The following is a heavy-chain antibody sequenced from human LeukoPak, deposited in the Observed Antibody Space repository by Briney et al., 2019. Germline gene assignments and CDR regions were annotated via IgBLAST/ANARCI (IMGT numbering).Heavy chain of an antibody. CDR3: ARDLNSSGYWEDAFDI. J-gene: IGHJ3*02. CDR2: ITGSGGST. CDR1: EFTLSTYA. V-gene: IGHV3-23*01. D-gene: IGHD3-22*01. Sequence: GGSLRLSCAAFEFTLSTYAMGWVRQAPGKGLEWVSAITGSGGSTYYADSVKGRFTISRDNSKNTLFLQMNSLRAEDTAVYYCARDLNSSGYWEDAFDIWGQGTMVTVSS.